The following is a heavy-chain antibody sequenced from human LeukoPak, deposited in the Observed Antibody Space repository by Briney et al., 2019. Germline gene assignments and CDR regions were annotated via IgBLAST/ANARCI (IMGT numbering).Heavy chain of an antibody. CDR2: INHSGST. J-gene: IGHJ6*03. Sequence: SETLSLTCAVYGGSFSGYYWSWIRQPPGKGLEWIGAINHSGSTNYNPSLKSRVTISVDTSKNQFSLKLSSVTAADTAVYYCARGLGYGDYWYYYYYMDVWGKGTTVTVSS. CDR1: GGSFSGYY. D-gene: IGHD4-17*01. CDR3: ARGLGYGDYWYYYYYMDV. V-gene: IGHV4-34*01.